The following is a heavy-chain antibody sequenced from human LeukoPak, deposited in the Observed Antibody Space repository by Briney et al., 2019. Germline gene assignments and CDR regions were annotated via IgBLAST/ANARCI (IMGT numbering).Heavy chain of an antibody. CDR3: ATVTSGSYSSVWADFDY. J-gene: IGHJ4*02. D-gene: IGHD1-26*01. Sequence: GGSLRLSCAASGFTFSSYAMSWVRQAPGKGLEWVSAISGSGGSTYYADSVKGRFTISRDNSKSTLYLQMNSLRAEDTAVYYCATVTSGSYSSVWADFDYWGQGTLVTVSS. V-gene: IGHV3-23*01. CDR2: ISGSGGST. CDR1: GFTFSSYA.